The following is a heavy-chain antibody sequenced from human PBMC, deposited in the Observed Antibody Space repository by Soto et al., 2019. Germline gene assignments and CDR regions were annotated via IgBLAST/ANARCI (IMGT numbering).Heavy chain of an antibody. J-gene: IGHJ6*02. D-gene: IGHD4-4*01. V-gene: IGHV5-51*01. CDR3: ARGTTVELLGRYYYYGMDV. CDR1: GYRFTTYW. Sequence: GESLKISCKGSGYRFTTYWIGWVRQMPGKGLEWMGIIYPGDSDTRYSPSFQGQVTISADKSISTAYLQWSSLKASDTAMYYCARGTTVELLGRYYYYGMDVWGQGTTVTVSS. CDR2: IYPGDSDT.